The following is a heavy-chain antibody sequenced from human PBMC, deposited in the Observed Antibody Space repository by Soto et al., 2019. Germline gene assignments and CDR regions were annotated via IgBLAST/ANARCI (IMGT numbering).Heavy chain of an antibody. CDR3: ARGTELSPPFFCY. CDR1: GGSISSGGYY. CDR2: IYYSGST. D-gene: IGHD3-16*02. Sequence: PSETLSLTCAVSGGSISSGGYYWSWIRQHPGKGLEWLGYIYYSGSTYYNPSLKSRVTISVDTSNNQFSLKLSSVTAADTAVYSCARGTELSPPFFCYSGQGTLVT. J-gene: IGHJ4*02. V-gene: IGHV4-31*11.